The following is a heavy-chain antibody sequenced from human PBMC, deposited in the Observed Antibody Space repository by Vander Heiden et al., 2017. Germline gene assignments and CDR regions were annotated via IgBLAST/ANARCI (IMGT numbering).Heavy chain of an antibody. V-gene: IGHV4-39*01. CDR1: GCSISSSSSY. CDR2: IYYSGST. CDR3: ARHRCSTSCYTIDWYFDL. J-gene: IGHJ2*01. Sequence: QLQLQESGPGLVKPSETLSLTCTVSGCSISSSSSYWGRIRQPPGKGLEWIGSIYYSGSTDYNPSLKSRVTISVDTSKNQFSLKLSSVTAAYTAVYYCARHRCSTSCYTIDWYFDLWGRGTLVTVSS. D-gene: IGHD2-2*02.